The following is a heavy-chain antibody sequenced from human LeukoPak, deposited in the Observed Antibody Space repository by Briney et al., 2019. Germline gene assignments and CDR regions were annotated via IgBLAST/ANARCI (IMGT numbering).Heavy chain of an antibody. V-gene: IGHV3-43*02. J-gene: IGHJ6*03. CDR3: AKDGEAARPRGYYYYYMDV. CDR1: GFTFDDYG. Sequence: GGSLRLSCAASGFTFDDYGMDWVRPAPGKGLEWVSFISGDGGSTYYADSVKGRFTISRDNSKNSLYLQINSLRTEDTALYYCAKDGEAARPRGYYYYYMDVWGKGTTVSVSS. CDR2: ISGDGGST. D-gene: IGHD6-6*01.